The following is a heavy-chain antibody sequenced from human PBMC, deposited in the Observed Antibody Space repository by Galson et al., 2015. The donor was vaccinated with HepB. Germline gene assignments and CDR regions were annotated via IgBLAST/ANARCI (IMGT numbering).Heavy chain of an antibody. CDR1: GYTFTGYY. CDR3: ARERPGDGYYYDSSGYYSPYFDY. J-gene: IGHJ4*02. Sequence: SVKVSCKASGYTFTGYYMHWVRQAPGQGLEWMGWINPNSGGTNYAQKFQGRVTMTRDTSISTAYMELSRLRSDDTAVYYCARERPGDGYYYDSSGYYSPYFDYWGQGTLVTVSS. V-gene: IGHV1-2*02. D-gene: IGHD3-22*01. CDR2: INPNSGGT.